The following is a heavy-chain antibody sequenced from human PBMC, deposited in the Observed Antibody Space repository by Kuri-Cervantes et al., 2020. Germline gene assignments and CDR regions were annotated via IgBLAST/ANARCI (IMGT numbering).Heavy chain of an antibody. V-gene: IGHV3-30*02. Sequence: GESLKISCAASGFTFSSYGMHWVRQAPGKGLEWVAFIRYDGSNEYYADSVKGRFTISRDNAKNSLYLQIDSLRPEDTAVFYCARDPRTPYYWGQGTLVTVSS. D-gene: IGHD1/OR15-1a*01. CDR3: ARDPRTPYY. CDR1: GFTFSSYG. CDR2: IRYDGSNE. J-gene: IGHJ4*02.